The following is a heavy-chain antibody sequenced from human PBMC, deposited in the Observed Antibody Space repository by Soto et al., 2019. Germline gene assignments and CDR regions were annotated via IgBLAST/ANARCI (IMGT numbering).Heavy chain of an antibody. CDR3: ARRGGATTYYYYYYGMDV. CDR1: GFTFSSYA. CDR2: ISYDGSNK. D-gene: IGHD1-1*01. V-gene: IGHV3-30-3*01. Sequence: PGGSLRLSCAASGFTFSSYAMHWVRQAPGKGLEWVAVISYDGSNKYYADSVKGRFTISRDNSKNTLYLQMNSLRAEDTAVYYCARRGGATTYYYYYYGMDVWGQGTTVTVSS. J-gene: IGHJ6*02.